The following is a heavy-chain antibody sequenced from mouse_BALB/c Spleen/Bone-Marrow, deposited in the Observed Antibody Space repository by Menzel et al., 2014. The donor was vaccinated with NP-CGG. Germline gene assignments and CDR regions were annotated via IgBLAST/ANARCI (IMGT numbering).Heavy chain of an antibody. CDR3: RRKESWAYAMDY. D-gene: IGHD4-1*01. CDR2: IYPGDGSA. Sequence: VQLQQSGPELVKPGASVKMSCKASGYTFTSYYIHWVKQRPGQGLEWIGCIYPGDGSAKYNEKFKGKTTLTADKSSSTAYMLRSRLTAEDSVIYFGRRKESWAYAMDYWGQGTSVTVSS. J-gene: IGHJ4*01. CDR1: GYTFTSYY. V-gene: IGHV1S56*01.